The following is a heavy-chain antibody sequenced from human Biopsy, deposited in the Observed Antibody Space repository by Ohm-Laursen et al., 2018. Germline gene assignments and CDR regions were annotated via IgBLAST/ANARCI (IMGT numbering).Heavy chain of an antibody. Sequence: SLRLSCAASGFIFDDYAMHWVRQAPGKGLEWVSGISWDSGRIDYADSVKGRFTISRDNAKNTLYLQIDNLRAEDTALYYCARAGPYYSDFWGQGTLVTVSS. V-gene: IGHV3-9*01. J-gene: IGHJ4*02. CDR3: ARAGPYYSDF. CDR1: GFIFDDYA. CDR2: ISWDSGRI.